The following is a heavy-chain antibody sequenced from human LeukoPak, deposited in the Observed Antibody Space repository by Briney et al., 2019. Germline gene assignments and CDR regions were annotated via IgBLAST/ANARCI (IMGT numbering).Heavy chain of an antibody. D-gene: IGHD3-22*01. J-gene: IGHJ5*02. V-gene: IGHV1-2*02. Sequence: ASVKVSCRASGYTFTGYYMHWVRQAPGQGLEWMGWINPNSGGTNYAQKFQGRVTMTRDTSISTAYMELSRLRSDDTAVYYCARGPPNYYDLGEDWFDPWGQGTLVTVSS. CDR2: INPNSGGT. CDR3: ARGPPNYYDLGEDWFDP. CDR1: GYTFTGYY.